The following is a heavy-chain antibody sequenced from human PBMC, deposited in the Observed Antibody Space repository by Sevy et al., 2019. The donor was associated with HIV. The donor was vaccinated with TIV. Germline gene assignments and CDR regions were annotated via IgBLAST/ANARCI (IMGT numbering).Heavy chain of an antibody. D-gene: IGHD3-10*01. Sequence: GGSLRLSCAASGFTTGFTFSDYWMAWVRQAPGKGLEWVANIKEDGTEMYYLDSLKGRFTISRDNAKNLLYLQMNSLRAEDTAVYYCARGGYYGYSGLDYWGQRTLVTVSS. V-gene: IGHV3-7*01. CDR3: ARGGYYGYSGLDY. CDR2: IKEDGTEM. CDR1: GFTTGFTFSDYW. J-gene: IGHJ4*02.